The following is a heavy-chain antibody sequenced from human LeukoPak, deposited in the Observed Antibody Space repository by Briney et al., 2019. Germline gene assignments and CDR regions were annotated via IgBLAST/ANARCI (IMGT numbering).Heavy chain of an antibody. CDR3: ARDEEDGHNSGIDY. J-gene: IGHJ4*02. CDR1: GGSISSGSYY. D-gene: IGHD5-24*01. V-gene: IGHV4-61*02. CDR2: IYTSGST. Sequence: SETLSLTCTVSGGSISSGSYYWSWIRQPAGKGLEWIGRIYTSGSTNYNPSLKSRVTISVDASKNQFSLKLSSVTAADTAVYYCARDEEDGHNSGIDYWGQGTLVTVSS.